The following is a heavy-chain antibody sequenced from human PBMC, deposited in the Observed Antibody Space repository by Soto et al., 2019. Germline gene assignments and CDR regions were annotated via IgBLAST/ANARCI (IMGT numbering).Heavy chain of an antibody. CDR3: ARVVYFDRSAYGL. J-gene: IGHJ3*01. CDR1: GFSFSGYN. CDR2: ISGDSNYI. D-gene: IGHD3-22*01. Sequence: LRLSCAASGFSFSGYNMNWVRQAPGKGLEWVSSISGDSNYIYYADSVQGRFTISRDNTKNSVYLQMNSLRAEDTAVYYCARVVYFDRSAYGLWGQGTMVTVSS. V-gene: IGHV3-21*06.